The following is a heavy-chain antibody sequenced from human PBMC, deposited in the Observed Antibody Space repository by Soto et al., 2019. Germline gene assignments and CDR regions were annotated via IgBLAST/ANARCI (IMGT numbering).Heavy chain of an antibody. Sequence: GGSLSLSCAASGFTFSSYAMSWVRQAPGKGLEWVSAISGSGGSTYYADSVKGRFTISRDNSKNTLYLQMNSLRAEDTAVYYCANQGGPVRYFDWFTTDYWGQGTLVTVSS. D-gene: IGHD3-9*01. CDR1: GFTFSSYA. CDR2: ISGSGGST. CDR3: ANQGGPVRYFDWFTTDY. V-gene: IGHV3-23*01. J-gene: IGHJ4*02.